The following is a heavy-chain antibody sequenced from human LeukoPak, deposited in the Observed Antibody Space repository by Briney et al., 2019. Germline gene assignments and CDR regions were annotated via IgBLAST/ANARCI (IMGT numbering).Heavy chain of an antibody. CDR1: GGSVSSNNY. CDR3: ARVLRGNGYNSIYYFDY. J-gene: IGHJ4*02. V-gene: IGHV4-61*01. CDR2: NSYFGSA. Sequence: SETLSLTCTVSGGSVSSNNYWSWIRQPPGKGLEWIGYNSYFGSASYNPSLKSRVTISVDTSKNQFSLKLSSVTAADTAVYYCARVLRGNGYNSIYYFDYWGQGTLVTVSS. D-gene: IGHD5-24*01.